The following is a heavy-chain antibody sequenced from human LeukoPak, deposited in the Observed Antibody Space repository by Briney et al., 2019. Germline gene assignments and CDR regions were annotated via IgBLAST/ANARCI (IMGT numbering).Heavy chain of an antibody. CDR1: GYTFTSYY. CDR2: INPSGGST. D-gene: IGHD3-3*01. Sequence: ASVKVSCKASGYTFTSYYMHWVRQAPGQGLEWMGIINPSGGSTSYAQKFQGRVTMTRDTSTSTVYMELSSLRSEDTAVYYCARDPTITIFGVVTGPPGWFDPWGQGTLVTVSS. CDR3: ARDPTITIFGVVTGPPGWFDP. V-gene: IGHV1-46*01. J-gene: IGHJ5*02.